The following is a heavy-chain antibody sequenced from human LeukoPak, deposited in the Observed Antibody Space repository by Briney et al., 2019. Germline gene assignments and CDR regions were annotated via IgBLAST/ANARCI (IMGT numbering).Heavy chain of an antibody. J-gene: IGHJ6*03. CDR2: INHSGST. CDR3: ARVGTMVRGVIGYYYYYMDV. V-gene: IGHV4-34*01. Sequence: SETLSLTCTVSGGSISSYYWSWIRQPPGKGLEWIGEINHSGSTNYNPSLKSRVTISVDTSKNQFSLKLSSVTAADTAVYYCARVGTMVRGVIGYYYYYMDVWGKGTTVTVSS. CDR1: GGSISSYY. D-gene: IGHD3-10*01.